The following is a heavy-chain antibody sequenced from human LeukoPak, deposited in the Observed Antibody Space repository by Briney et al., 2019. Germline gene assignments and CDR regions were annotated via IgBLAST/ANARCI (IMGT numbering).Heavy chain of an antibody. CDR1: GFTFSSYA. J-gene: IGHJ4*02. CDR3: ARNLGDIVVVPAAVDY. D-gene: IGHD2-2*01. CDR2: ISGSGGST. Sequence: PGGSLGLSCAASGFTFSSYAMSWVRQAPGKGLEWVSAISGSGGSTYYADSVKGRFTISRDNSKNTLYLQMNSLRAEDTAVYYCARNLGDIVVVPAAVDYWGQGTLVTVSS. V-gene: IGHV3-23*01.